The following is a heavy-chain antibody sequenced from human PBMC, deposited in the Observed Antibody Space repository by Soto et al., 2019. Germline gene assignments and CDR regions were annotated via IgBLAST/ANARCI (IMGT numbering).Heavy chain of an antibody. CDR3: ARYFDRPSGFDL. CDR1: CGSSSGYY. J-gene: IGHJ3*01. D-gene: IGHD3-9*01. V-gene: IGHV4-59*08. Sequence: QVQLQESGPGLVKPSETLSRSCTVSCGSSSGYYWSWIRQPPGKRLEWIGYINYFGSTSYNASLNSRVTVSLDTSSGRFSLRLDSVTAADPAVYYCARYFDRPSGFDLWGRGTMVTVSS. CDR2: INYFGST.